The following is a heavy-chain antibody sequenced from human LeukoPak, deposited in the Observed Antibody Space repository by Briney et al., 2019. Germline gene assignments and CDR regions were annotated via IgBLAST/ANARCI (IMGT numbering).Heavy chain of an antibody. V-gene: IGHV1-2*02. CDR1: GYTFTGYY. Sequence: ASVKVSCKASGYTFTGYYMHWVRQAPGQGLEWMGWINPNSGGADYAQKFQGGVTMTSDTSITTAYVELSSLRFDDTAVYFCARETTEGPGSRSRFDYWGQGTLVTVSS. D-gene: IGHD3-10*01. J-gene: IGHJ4*02. CDR3: ARETTEGPGSRSRFDY. CDR2: INPNSGGA.